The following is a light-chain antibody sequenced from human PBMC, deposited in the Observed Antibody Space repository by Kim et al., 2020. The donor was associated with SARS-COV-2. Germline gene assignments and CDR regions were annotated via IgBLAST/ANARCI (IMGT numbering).Light chain of an antibody. J-gene: IGLJ3*02. V-gene: IGLV2-14*03. Sequence: QSALTQPASVSGSPGQSITISCTGTSSDFGGYNYVSWYQQHPGKAPKLMIYDVSNRPSGVSNRFSCSKSGNTASLTISGLQAEDEADYYCSSYTSSSTLEVFGGGTQLTVL. CDR3: SSYTSSSTLEV. CDR1: SSDFGGYNY. CDR2: DVS.